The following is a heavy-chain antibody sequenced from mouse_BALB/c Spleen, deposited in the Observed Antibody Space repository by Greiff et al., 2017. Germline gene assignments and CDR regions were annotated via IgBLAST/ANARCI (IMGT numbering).Heavy chain of an antibody. CDR2: ISCYNGAT. CDR3: ARGGIYCYGSATAYFDV. D-gene: IGHD1-1*01. J-gene: IGHJ1*01. V-gene: IGHV1S34*01. CDR1: GYSFTGYY. Sequence: LVKTGASVKISCKASGYSFTGYYMHWVKQSHGKSLEWIGYISCYNGATSYNQKFKGKATFTVDTSSSTAYMQFNSLTSEDSAVYYCARGGIYCYGSATAYFDVWGAGTTVTVSS.